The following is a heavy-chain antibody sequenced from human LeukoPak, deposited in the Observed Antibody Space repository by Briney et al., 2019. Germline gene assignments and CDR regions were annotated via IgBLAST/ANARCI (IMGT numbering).Heavy chain of an antibody. CDR1: GGTFSSYA. Sequence: ASVKVSCKASGGTFSSYAISWVRQAPGQGLEWMGRIIPIFGIANYAQNFQGRVTITADKSTSTAYMELSSLRSEDTAVYYCARESESKSPYYYYGMDVWGKGTTVTVSS. V-gene: IGHV1-69*04. CDR2: IIPIFGIA. CDR3: ARESESKSPYYYYGMDV. J-gene: IGHJ6*04.